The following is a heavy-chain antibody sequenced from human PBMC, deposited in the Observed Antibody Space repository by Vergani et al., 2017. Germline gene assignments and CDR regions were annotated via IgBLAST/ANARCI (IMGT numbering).Heavy chain of an antibody. V-gene: IGHV1-45*02. J-gene: IGHJ3*02. CDR1: GYTFTYRY. CDR3: ASDYGSSGDDPHAFDI. Sequence: QMQLVQSGAEVKKTGSSVKVSCKASGYTFTYRYLHWVRQAPGQALEWMGWITPFNGNTNYAQKFQDRVTITRDRSMSTAYMGLSSLRSDDTAMYYCASDYGSSGDDPHAFDIWGQGTMVTVSS. CDR2: ITPFNGNT. D-gene: IGHD3-22*01.